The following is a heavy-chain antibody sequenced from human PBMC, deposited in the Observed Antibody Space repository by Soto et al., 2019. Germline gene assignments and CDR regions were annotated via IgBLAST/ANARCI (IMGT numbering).Heavy chain of an antibody. CDR1: GFTFSIYA. CDR2: IRGSGGST. J-gene: IGHJ4*02. D-gene: IGHD3-10*01. V-gene: IGHV3-23*01. Sequence: GGSLRLSCAASGFTFSIYAMSWVRQAPGKGLEWVSAIRGSGGSTYYADSVKGRFTISRGNSKNTLYLQMNSLRAEDTAVYYCAKPLYGSGSYYILDYWGQGTLVTVSS. CDR3: AKPLYGSGSYYILDY.